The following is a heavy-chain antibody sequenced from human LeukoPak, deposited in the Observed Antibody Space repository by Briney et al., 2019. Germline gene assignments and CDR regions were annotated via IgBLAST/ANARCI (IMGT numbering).Heavy chain of an antibody. V-gene: IGHV3-74*01. Sequence: GGSLRLSCAASGFTFSSYWMHWVRQAPGKGLVWVSRINSDGSSTSYADSVKGRFTISRDNAKNTLYLQMNSLRAEDTAVYYRARGGQLWLRPFDYWGQGTLVTVSP. CDR3: ARGGQLWLRPFDY. CDR2: INSDGSST. CDR1: GFTFSSYW. J-gene: IGHJ4*02. D-gene: IGHD5-18*01.